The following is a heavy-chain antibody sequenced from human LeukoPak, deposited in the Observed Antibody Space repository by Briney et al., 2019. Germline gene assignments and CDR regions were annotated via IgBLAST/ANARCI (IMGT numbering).Heavy chain of an antibody. J-gene: IGHJ5*02. Sequence: GGSLRLSCAASGFTFSSYWMSWVRQAPGKGLEWVANIKQDGSEKYYVDSVKGRFTISRDNAKNSLYLQMNSLRAEDTAVYYCATYSTRNAREFQSWGQGTLVTVSS. CDR3: ATYSTRNAREFQS. CDR2: IKQDGSEK. V-gene: IGHV3-7*01. D-gene: IGHD4-11*01. CDR1: GFTFSSYW.